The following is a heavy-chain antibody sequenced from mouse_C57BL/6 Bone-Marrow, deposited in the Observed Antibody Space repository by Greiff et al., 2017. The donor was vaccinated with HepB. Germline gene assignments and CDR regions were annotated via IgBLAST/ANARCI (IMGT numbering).Heavy chain of an antibody. J-gene: IGHJ2*01. CDR1: GFTFSNYW. D-gene: IGHD1-1*01. CDR2: IRLKSDNYAT. CDR3: TVPIYYYGSSDY. Sequence: EVMLVESGGGLVQPGGSMKLSCVASGFTFSNYWMNWVRQSPEKGLEWVAQIRLKSDNYATHYAESVKGRFTISRDDSKSSVYLQMNNLRAEDTGIYYCTVPIYYYGSSDYWGQGTTLTVSS. V-gene: IGHV6-3*01.